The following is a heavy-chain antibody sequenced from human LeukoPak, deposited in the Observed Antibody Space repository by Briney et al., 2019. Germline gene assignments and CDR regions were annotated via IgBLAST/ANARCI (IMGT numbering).Heavy chain of an antibody. CDR1: GFTFSSYA. CDR3: ARDPTYPRSTLDY. D-gene: IGHD2-2*01. Sequence: PGGSLRLSCAASGFTFSSYAMSWVRQAPGKGLEWVSAISGSGGSTYYADSVKGRFTISSDNAKNSLYLQMNSLRAEDTAVYYCARDPTYPRSTLDYWGQGTLVTVSS. J-gene: IGHJ4*02. V-gene: IGHV3-23*01. CDR2: ISGSGGST.